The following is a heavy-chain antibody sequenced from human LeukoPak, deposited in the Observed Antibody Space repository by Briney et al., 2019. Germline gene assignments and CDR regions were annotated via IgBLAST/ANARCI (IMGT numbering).Heavy chain of an antibody. CDR1: GFTVSSTY. D-gene: IGHD6-6*01. Sequence: GGSLRLPCAASGFTVSSTYMSWVRQAPGKGLEWVSVIYSGGSTYYADSVKGRFTISRDNSKNTLYLQMNSLRAEDTAVYYCASSSNYYYYYGMDVWGQGTTVTVSS. V-gene: IGHV3-66*02. CDR3: ASSSNYYYYYGMDV. CDR2: IYSGGST. J-gene: IGHJ6*02.